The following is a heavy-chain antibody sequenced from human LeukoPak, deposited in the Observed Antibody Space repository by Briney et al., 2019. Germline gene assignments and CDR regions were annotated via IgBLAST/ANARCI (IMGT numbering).Heavy chain of an antibody. V-gene: IGHV1-69*13. D-gene: IGHD6-19*01. CDR2: IIPIFGTA. CDR3: ASVIAVAAYYYGMDV. J-gene: IGHJ6*02. CDR1: GGTFSSYA. Sequence: ASVKVSCKASGGTFSSYAISWVRQAPGQGLEWMGGIIPIFGTANYAQKLQGRVTITADESTSTAYMELSSLRSEDTAVYYCASVIAVAAYYYGMDVWGQGTTVTVSS.